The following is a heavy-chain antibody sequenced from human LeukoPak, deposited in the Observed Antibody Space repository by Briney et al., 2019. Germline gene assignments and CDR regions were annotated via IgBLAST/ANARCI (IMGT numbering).Heavy chain of an antibody. V-gene: IGHV3-53*01. D-gene: IGHD3-10*01. Sequence: GGSLRLSCAASGFTVSSHYVSWVRQAPGKGLEWVSVMYSSGRTFYADSVVGRFTISRDNSRNTLYLQMDSLRPEDTALYYCASPGKYYGSGTYPPYFDYWGQGTLVAVSS. CDR2: MYSSGRT. J-gene: IGHJ4*02. CDR3: ASPGKYYGSGTYPPYFDY. CDR1: GFTVSSHY.